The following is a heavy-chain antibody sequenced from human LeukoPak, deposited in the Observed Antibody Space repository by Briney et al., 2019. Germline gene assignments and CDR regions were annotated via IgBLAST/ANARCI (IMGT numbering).Heavy chain of an antibody. V-gene: IGHV4-59*01. D-gene: IGHD3-3*01. J-gene: IGHJ4*02. CDR2: IYYSGST. CDR3: ARAGYYDFWSGPNYFDY. Sequence: SETLSLTCTVSGGSISSYYWSWIRQPPGKGLEWIGYIYYSGSTNYNPSLKSRVTLSVDTSKNQFSLKLSSVTAADTAVYYCARAGYYDFWSGPNYFDYWGQGTLVTVSS. CDR1: GGSISSYY.